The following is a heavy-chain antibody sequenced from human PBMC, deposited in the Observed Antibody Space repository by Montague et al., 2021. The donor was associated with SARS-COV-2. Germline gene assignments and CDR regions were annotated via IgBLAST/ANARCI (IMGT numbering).Heavy chain of an antibody. Sequence: SETLSLTCTVSGGSISSNFWSWIRQPPGKGLEWIGYIYYSGGTNXNPSLKSRVTISVDTSKKQFSLQLSSVTAADTAVYYCARTRGYDPLFDFWGQGTLVTVSS. D-gene: IGHD5-12*01. CDR1: GGSISSNF. CDR3: ARTRGYDPLFDF. J-gene: IGHJ4*02. CDR2: IYYSGGT. V-gene: IGHV4-59*01.